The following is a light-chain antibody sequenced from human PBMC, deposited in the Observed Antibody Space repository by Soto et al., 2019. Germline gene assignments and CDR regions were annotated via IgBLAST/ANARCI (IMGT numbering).Light chain of an antibody. CDR1: SSNIGAGYD. CDR3: QSYDSSLSAPL. Sequence: QSVLTQPPSVSGAPGQRVTISCTGSSSNIGAGYDVHWYQQLPGTAPKLLIYGNSNRPSGVPDRFSGSKSGTSASLAITGLQAADEDDYYCQSYDSSLSAPLFGGGTKLTVL. CDR2: GNS. J-gene: IGLJ2*01. V-gene: IGLV1-40*01.